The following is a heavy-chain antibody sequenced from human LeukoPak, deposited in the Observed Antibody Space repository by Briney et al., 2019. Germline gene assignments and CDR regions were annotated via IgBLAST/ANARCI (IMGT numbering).Heavy chain of an antibody. Sequence: SSETLSLTCTVSGGSISSYYWSWIRQPAGKGLEWIGRIYTSGSTNYNPSLKSRVTMSVDTSKNQLSLKLNSVTAADTAVYYCARDDRSIGHAFEIWGQGTMVTVSS. J-gene: IGHJ3*02. D-gene: IGHD3-16*01. V-gene: IGHV4-4*07. CDR3: ARDDRSIGHAFEI. CDR2: IYTSGST. CDR1: GGSISSYY.